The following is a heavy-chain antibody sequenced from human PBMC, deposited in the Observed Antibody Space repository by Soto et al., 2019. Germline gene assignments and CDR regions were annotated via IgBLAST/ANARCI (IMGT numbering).Heavy chain of an antibody. D-gene: IGHD1-26*01. V-gene: IGHV1-69*12. CDR1: GDTFSSHG. CDR2: IIPIFGTA. Sequence: QVQLVQSGAEVKKPGSSVKVSCKASGDTFSSHGISWVRQAPGQGLEWMGGIIPIFGTANYPQKFQGRVTITADDSTSTAYMEPSSLRSEDTAVYYCAREGVGWEYWGQGTQVTVSP. J-gene: IGHJ4*02. CDR3: AREGVGWEY.